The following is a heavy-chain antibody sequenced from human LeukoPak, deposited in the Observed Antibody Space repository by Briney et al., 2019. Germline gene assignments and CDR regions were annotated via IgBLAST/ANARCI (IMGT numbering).Heavy chain of an antibody. J-gene: IGHJ6*03. CDR2: IKQDGSEK. CDR1: GFTFSTYA. V-gene: IGHV3-7*01. CDR3: ARAYSERYGLGYYYMDV. D-gene: IGHD1-26*01. Sequence: PGGSLRLSCAASGFTFSTYAMSWVRQAPGKGLEWVANIKQDGSEKYYVDSVKGRFTISRDNAKNSLYLQMNSLRAEDTAVYYCARAYSERYGLGYYYMDVWGKGTTVTISS.